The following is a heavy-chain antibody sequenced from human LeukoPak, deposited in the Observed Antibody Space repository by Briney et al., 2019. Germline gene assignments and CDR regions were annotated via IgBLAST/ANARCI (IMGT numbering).Heavy chain of an antibody. CDR2: IKEDGSEE. J-gene: IGHJ3*01. CDR3: ARDWLAGNPYHAFDL. Sequence: GGSLRLSCAASGFTFSSYWMSWVRQAPGKGLECVANIKEDGSEEYYVDSVKGRFSISRGNAKNSLYLQMNSLRAEDTAVYYCARDWLAGNPYHAFDLWGKGTMVTVSS. V-gene: IGHV3-7*01. D-gene: IGHD3-22*01. CDR1: GFTFSSYW.